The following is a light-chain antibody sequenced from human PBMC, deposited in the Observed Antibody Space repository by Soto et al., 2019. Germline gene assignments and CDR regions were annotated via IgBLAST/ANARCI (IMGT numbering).Light chain of an antibody. Sequence: IVLTQSQGTLSLSPGERATLSCRASQSVSNNYLAWYQQKPGQAPRLLIHGASSRATGTPDRFRGSGSVTDFTFNISRLAPEDFAVYYCQQYGTSWWTFGQANKVAIK. CDR1: QSVSNNY. CDR3: QQYGTSWWT. CDR2: GAS. V-gene: IGKV3-20*01. J-gene: IGKJ1*01.